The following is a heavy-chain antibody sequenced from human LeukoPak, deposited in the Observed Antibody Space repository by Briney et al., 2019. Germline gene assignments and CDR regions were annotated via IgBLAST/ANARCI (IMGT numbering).Heavy chain of an antibody. CDR2: INWNGGST. V-gene: IGHV3-20*04. CDR1: GFTFDDYG. D-gene: IGHD5-18*01. J-gene: IGHJ4*02. Sequence: GGSLRLSCAASGFTFDDYGMNWVRQPPGKGLEWVCNINWNGGSTSYADSLKGRLTISRDNAKSSLYLQMNSLRAEDTAVYYCAKDKGKYRPIDYWGQGTLVTVSS. CDR3: AKDKGKYRPIDY.